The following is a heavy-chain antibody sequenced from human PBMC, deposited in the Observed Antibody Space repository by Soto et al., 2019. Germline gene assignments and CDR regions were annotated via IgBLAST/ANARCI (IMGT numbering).Heavy chain of an antibody. CDR2: ISGSGRST. CDR1: GFTFSSYA. D-gene: IGHD5-18*01. Sequence: EVQLLESGGGLVQPGGSLRLSCAASGFTFSSYAMSWVRQAPGKGLEWVSSISGSGRSTYYADSVKGRFTISRDNSKNTLYLQMNSPRAEDTALYFCAKPDTDWDVWGQGTTVTVSS. V-gene: IGHV3-23*01. J-gene: IGHJ6*02. CDR3: AKPDTDWDV.